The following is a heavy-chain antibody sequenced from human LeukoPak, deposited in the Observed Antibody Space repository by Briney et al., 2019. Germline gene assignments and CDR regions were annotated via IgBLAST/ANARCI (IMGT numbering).Heavy chain of an antibody. Sequence: QPGGSLRLSCAVSGFTFSSYWMSWVRQAPGKGLEWVASIKQDGSGTYYVDSVKGRFTISRDNAKNSLYLQMNSLRAEDTAVYYCARGRPAAGQSFFDYWGQGTLVTVSS. CDR2: IKQDGSGT. CDR1: GFTFSSYW. J-gene: IGHJ4*02. V-gene: IGHV3-7*01. D-gene: IGHD6-13*01. CDR3: ARGRPAAGQSFFDY.